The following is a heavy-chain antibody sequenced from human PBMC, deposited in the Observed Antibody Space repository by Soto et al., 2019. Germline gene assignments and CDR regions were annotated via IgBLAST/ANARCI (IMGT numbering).Heavy chain of an antibody. CDR2: ISAGGDST. J-gene: IGHJ4*02. V-gene: IGHV3-23*01. Sequence: EVQLLESGGGWVQPGGSLRLSCATSGFTFSSYPMNWVRQAPGKGLEWVSGISAGGDSTYYADSVKGRFPIFRDNSKNSVYLQMNSLRAEDTAVSYCARRVWGQGTLVTVSS. CDR1: GFTFSSYP. CDR3: ARRV.